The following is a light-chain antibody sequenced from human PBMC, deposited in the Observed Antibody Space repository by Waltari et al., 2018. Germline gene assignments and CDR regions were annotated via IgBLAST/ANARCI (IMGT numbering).Light chain of an antibody. CDR1: QSVDSSR. CDR3: QQHGTLPAT. V-gene: IGKV3-20*01. Sequence: EIVLTQSPGTASLSPGERVTLSCRASQSVDSSRLAWYQQKPGQAPRLVIYRASRRATGIPDRCSGSGSGTDFSLTISRLEPEDFAVYYCQQHGTLPATFGQGTKVEIK. CDR2: RAS. J-gene: IGKJ1*01.